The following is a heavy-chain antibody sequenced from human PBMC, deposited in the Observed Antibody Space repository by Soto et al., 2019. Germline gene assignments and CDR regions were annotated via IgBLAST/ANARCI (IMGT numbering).Heavy chain of an antibody. D-gene: IGHD3-3*02. V-gene: IGHV4-59*02. J-gene: IGHJ6*02. CDR3: GRDLLATASARWYFYYGLDV. CDR1: GASVNSYY. Sequence: PSETLSLTCSVFGASVNSYYWSWIRQSPGRGLEWIGHIFNSGTIHYNPSLKSRVTMSVDSSKNQVSLKMNSVTAADTAIYYRGRDLLATASARWYFYYGLDVWGQGTAVTVSS. CDR2: IFNSGTI.